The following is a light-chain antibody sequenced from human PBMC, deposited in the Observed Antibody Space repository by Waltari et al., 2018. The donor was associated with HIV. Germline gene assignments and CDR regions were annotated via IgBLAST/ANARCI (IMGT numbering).Light chain of an antibody. CDR2: RAS. CDR3: QQYNNWPYT. CDR1: QSVSSN. V-gene: IGKV3-15*01. J-gene: IGKJ2*01. Sequence: DIVMTQSPATLSVSPGERVTLSCRASQSVSSNLAWYQQKPGQAPRLLIYRASTRATGIPARFSGSGSGTEFTLTISSLQSEDFAVYYCQQYNNWPYTFGQGTKLEIK.